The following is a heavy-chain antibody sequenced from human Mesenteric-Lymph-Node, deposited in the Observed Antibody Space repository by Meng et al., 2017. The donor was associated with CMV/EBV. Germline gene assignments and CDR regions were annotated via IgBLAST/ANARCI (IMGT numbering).Heavy chain of an antibody. CDR2: INTNTGNP. V-gene: IGHV7-4-1*02. Sequence: GKVSCKAAGYTFTTYAMNWVRQATGQGLEWMGWINTNTGNPTYAQGFTGRFVFSLDTSVNTAYLQISSLKAEDTAVYYCAREGWSDPWGQGTLVTVSS. J-gene: IGHJ5*02. CDR1: GYTFTTYA. CDR3: AREGWSDP.